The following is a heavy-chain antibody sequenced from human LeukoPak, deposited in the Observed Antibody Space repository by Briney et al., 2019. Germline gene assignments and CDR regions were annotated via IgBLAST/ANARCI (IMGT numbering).Heavy chain of an antibody. CDR1: GFSFSEYQ. V-gene: IGHV3-11*01. Sequence: GGSLRLSCAASGFSFSEYQMRWIRQAPGKGLEGISYISKSGDDIYYADSVKGRFTISRDNGNNSLYLQMNSLRVEDTAVYYCARDGYGGIHKWGQGTLVRVSS. CDR3: ARDGYGGIHK. D-gene: IGHD5-18*01. J-gene: IGHJ4*02. CDR2: ISKSGDDI.